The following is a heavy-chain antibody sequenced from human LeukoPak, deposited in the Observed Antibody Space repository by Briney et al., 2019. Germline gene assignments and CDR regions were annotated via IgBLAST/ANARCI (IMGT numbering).Heavy chain of an antibody. V-gene: IGHV3-9*01. D-gene: IGHD1-26*01. CDR3: RGGTYHSDFDY. J-gene: IGHJ4*02. CDR2: ISWNSGNT. CDR1: GFTFDDYA. Sequence: PGGSLRLSCAASGFTFDDYAMHWVRQAPGKGLEWVSVISWNSGNTGYADSVKGRFTISRDNSKNTLYLQMNSLRAEDTADCLVRGGTYHSDFDYWGQGTLVTVSS.